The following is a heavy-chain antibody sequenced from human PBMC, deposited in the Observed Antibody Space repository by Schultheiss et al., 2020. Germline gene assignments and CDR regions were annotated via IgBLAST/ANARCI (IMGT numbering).Heavy chain of an antibody. CDR2: IKQDGSEK. CDR3: ARARDRKDSSSSPRSPDY. D-gene: IGHD6-6*01. V-gene: IGHV3-7*03. Sequence: GGSLRLSCAASGFTFSSYWMSWVRQAPGKGLEWVANIKQDGSEKYYVDSVKGRFTISRDNAKNSLYLQMNSLRAEDTAVYYCARARDRKDSSSSPRSPDYWGRGILITVSS. J-gene: IGHJ4*02. CDR1: GFTFSSYW.